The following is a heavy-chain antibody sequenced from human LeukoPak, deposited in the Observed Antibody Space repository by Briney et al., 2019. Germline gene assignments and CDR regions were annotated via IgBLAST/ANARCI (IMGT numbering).Heavy chain of an antibody. Sequence: GGSLRLSCAASGFTFSSYSMNWVRQAPGKGLEWVSSISSSSSYIYYADSVKGRSTISRDNAKNSLYLQMNSLRAEDTAVYYCARTLVVTAIFDYWGQGTLVTVSS. CDR2: ISSSSSYI. J-gene: IGHJ4*02. D-gene: IGHD2-21*02. V-gene: IGHV3-21*01. CDR3: ARTLVVTAIFDY. CDR1: GFTFSSYS.